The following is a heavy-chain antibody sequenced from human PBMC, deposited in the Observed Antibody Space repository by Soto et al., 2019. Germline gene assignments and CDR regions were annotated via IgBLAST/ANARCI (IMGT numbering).Heavy chain of an antibody. J-gene: IGHJ3*01. V-gene: IGHV1-18*01. CDR1: GYRFSTYE. Sequence: QAQLMQSAAEVKKPGASVKVSCKASGYRFSTYETNWLRQAPGQGLEWLGWVSPYRDYTDYAEKVQDSVTITQDTTTNTAYMELRSLTYNETAVYYCARDVGDGSSPYNDAIDVWGAGTMGT. D-gene: IGHD1-20*01. CDR2: VSPYRDYT. CDR3: ARDVGDGSSPYNDAIDV.